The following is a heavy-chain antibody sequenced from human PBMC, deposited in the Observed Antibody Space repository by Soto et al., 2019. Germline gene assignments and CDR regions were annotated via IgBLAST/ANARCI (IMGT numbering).Heavy chain of an antibody. CDR2: IIPIFGTA. CDR3: ARDEYYYDSSGSTPTAFDI. J-gene: IGHJ3*02. Sequence: SVKVSCKASGGTFSSYAISWVRQAPGQGLEWMGGIIPIFGTANYAQKLQGRVTITADESTSTAYMELSSLRSEDTAVYYCARDEYYYDSSGSTPTAFDIWGQGTMVTVSS. V-gene: IGHV1-69*13. D-gene: IGHD3-22*01. CDR1: GGTFSSYA.